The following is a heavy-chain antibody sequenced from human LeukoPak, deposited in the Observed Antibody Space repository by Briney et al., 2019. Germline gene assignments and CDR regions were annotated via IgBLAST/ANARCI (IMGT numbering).Heavy chain of an antibody. CDR2: IRYDGSNK. CDR3: AKDLTTVTSQGDQ. Sequence: GESLKISCQSSGYNFTPYWIVWVRQAPGKGLEWVAFIRYDGSNKYYADSVKGRFTLSRDNSKNTLSLQMNSLRPEDTAMYYCAKDLTTVTSQGDQWGQGTLVTVSS. V-gene: IGHV3-30*02. CDR1: GYNFTPYW. D-gene: IGHD4-17*01. J-gene: IGHJ5*02.